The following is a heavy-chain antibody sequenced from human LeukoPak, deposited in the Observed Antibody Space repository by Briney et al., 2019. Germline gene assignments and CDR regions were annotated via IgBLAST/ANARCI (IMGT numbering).Heavy chain of an antibody. CDR3: ARHYCSTTSCYVDY. CDR2: IYYSGTT. V-gene: IGHV4-28*01. CDR1: GYSISSNNW. D-gene: IGHD2-2*01. J-gene: IGHJ4*02. Sequence: TSDTLSLTCAVSGYSISSNNWWGWIRPPPGEGLEWIGYIYYSGTTYYNPSLKSRVTTSIDTSKNQLSLKVSSVTAVDTALYYCARHYCSTTSCYVDYWGQGTLVTVSS.